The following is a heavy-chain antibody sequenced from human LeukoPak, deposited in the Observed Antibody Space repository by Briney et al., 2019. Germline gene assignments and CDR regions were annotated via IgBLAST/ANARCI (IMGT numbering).Heavy chain of an antibody. CDR2: IKQDGSEK. J-gene: IGHJ4*02. CDR3: ARDASGSYQYFDY. Sequence: PGGSLRLSCAASGFTFSTYWMSWVRQAPGKGLEWVANIKQDGSEKYYVDSVKGRFTISRDKAKNSLYLQMNSLRAEDTAVYYCARDASGSYQYFDYWGQGTLVTVSS. D-gene: IGHD1-26*01. V-gene: IGHV3-7*05. CDR1: GFTFSTYW.